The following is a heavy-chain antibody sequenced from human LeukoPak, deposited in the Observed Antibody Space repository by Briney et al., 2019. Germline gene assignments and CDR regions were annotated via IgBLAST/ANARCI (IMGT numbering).Heavy chain of an antibody. CDR1: GFTFSDYY. Sequence: GGSLRLSCAASGFTFSDYYMSWIRQAPGKGLEWVAGISYDATNKFYVDSVKGRFTISRDNSKNTLYLQMNSLRAEDTAVYYCTRDSGNSDFDYWGQGALVTVSS. J-gene: IGHJ4*02. CDR2: ISYDATNK. CDR3: TRDSGNSDFDY. V-gene: IGHV3-30*03. D-gene: IGHD6-19*01.